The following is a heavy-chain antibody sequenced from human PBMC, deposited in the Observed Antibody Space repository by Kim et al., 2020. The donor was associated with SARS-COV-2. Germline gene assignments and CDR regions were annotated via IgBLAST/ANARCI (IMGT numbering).Heavy chain of an antibody. J-gene: IGHJ4*02. Sequence: SYAQKFQGRVTMTRDTSTSTVYMELSSLRSEDTAVYYCARRYYGSGSSDYWGQGTLVTVSS. V-gene: IGHV1-46*01. D-gene: IGHD3-10*01. CDR3: ARRYYGSGSSDY.